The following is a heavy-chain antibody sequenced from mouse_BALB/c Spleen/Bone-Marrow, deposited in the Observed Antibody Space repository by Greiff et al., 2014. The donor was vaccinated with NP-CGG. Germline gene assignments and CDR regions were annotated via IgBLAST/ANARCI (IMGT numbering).Heavy chain of an antibody. CDR3: ARPRIYYYGSSYLWYFDV. J-gene: IGHJ1*01. V-gene: IGHV4-1*02. CDR1: GFDFSRYW. CDR2: INPDSSTI. D-gene: IGHD1-1*01. Sequence: VQLQQSGGGLVQPGGSLKLSCAASGFDFSRYWMSWVRQAPGKGLEWIGEINPDSSTISYTPSLKDKFIISRDNAKNTLYLQMSKVRSEDTALYYCARPRIYYYGSSYLWYFDVWGAGTTVTVSS.